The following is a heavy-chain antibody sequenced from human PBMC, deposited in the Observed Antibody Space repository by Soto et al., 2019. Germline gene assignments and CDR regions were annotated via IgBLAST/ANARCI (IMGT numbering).Heavy chain of an antibody. Sequence: QVQLVQSGAEVKKPGSSVKVSCMASGGTFSSYAISWVRQAPGQGLEWMGGIIPIFGTANYAQKFQGRVTITADESTSTAYMELSSLRSEDTAVYYCASGCRGYGGFGELFATCYGMDVWGQGTTVTVSS. CDR3: ASGCRGYGGFGELFATCYGMDV. D-gene: IGHD3-10*01. CDR1: GGTFSSYA. V-gene: IGHV1-69*01. J-gene: IGHJ6*02. CDR2: IIPIFGTA.